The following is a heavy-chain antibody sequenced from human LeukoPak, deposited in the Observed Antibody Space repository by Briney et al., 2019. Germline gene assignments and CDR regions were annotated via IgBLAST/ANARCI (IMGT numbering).Heavy chain of an antibody. V-gene: IGHV4-39*01. J-gene: IGHJ6*03. CDR2: IYYNGDT. Sequence: PSETLSLTCDVSGGSCDDYYWGWIRQSPGIGLEWIGSIYYNGDTYYNPSLKSRLNISVDTSKNQFSLRLSAVTAADTAVYYCARVYCSSDSCYFYYYYYYMDVWGKGTTVTVSS. CDR1: GGSCDDYY. D-gene: IGHD2-2*01. CDR3: ARVYCSSDSCYFYYYYYYMDV.